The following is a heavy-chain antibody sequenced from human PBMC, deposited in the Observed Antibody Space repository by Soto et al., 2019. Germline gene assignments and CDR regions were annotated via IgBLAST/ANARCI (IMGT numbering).Heavy chain of an antibody. CDR2: INYSGST. Sequence: SETLSLTCTVSGSSISSYYWSWIRQPPGKVLEWIGYINYSGSTNYNPSLKRRVTISVDTSKNQFSLKLNSMTAADTAVYYCARHNYGSGSTYFDYWGQGTLVTVSS. V-gene: IGHV4-59*08. CDR1: GSSISSYY. CDR3: ARHNYGSGSTYFDY. J-gene: IGHJ4*02. D-gene: IGHD3-10*01.